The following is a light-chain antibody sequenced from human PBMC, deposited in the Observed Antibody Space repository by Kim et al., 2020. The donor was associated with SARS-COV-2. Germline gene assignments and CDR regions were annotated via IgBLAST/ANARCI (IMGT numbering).Light chain of an antibody. V-gene: IGKV3-15*01. CDR3: QQYESWPPYT. J-gene: IGKJ2*01. CDR1: QKVKTN. CDR2: GAS. Sequence: VARGEGGTLYGKASQKVKTNVAWEQHKTGQGARLLSYGASTRATGIPARFSGSGSGTEFTLTISSLQSEDFAVYYCQQYESWPPYTFGQGTKLEIK.